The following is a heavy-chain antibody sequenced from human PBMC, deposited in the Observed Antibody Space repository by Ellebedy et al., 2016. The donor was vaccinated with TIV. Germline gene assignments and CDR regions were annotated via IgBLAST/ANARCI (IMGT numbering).Heavy chain of an antibody. CDR2: IDYSGST. CDR1: GGSFSGYY. V-gene: IGHV4-59*01. CDR3: ARRDGSGVMVY. D-gene: IGHD3-10*01. J-gene: IGHJ4*02. Sequence: SETLSLXXAVYGGSFSGYYWSWIRQPPGKGLEWIGYIDYSGSTNYNPSLKSRLTISVDTSKNQFSLRLSSVTAADTAVYYCARRDGSGVMVYWGQGTLVTVSS.